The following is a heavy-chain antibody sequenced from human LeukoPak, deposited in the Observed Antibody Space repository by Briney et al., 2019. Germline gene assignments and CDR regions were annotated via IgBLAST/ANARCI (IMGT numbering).Heavy chain of an antibody. Sequence: SETLSLTCTVSGGSISSNNWGWHRQPPGKGLEWMGFINYSGSTNYNPSLKSRVTISVDTSNTQFSLKLSSVTAADTAVYYCARDRNGGNSGAYYYYYMDVWGKGTTVTVSS. J-gene: IGHJ6*03. CDR3: ARDRNGGNSGAYYYYYMDV. CDR1: GGSISSNN. V-gene: IGHV4-59*01. CDR2: INYSGST. D-gene: IGHD4-23*01.